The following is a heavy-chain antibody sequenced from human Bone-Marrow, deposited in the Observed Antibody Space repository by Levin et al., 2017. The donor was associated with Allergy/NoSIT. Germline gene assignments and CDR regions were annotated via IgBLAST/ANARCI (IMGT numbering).Heavy chain of an antibody. CDR1: GLSINNYA. V-gene: IGHV3-23*01. D-gene: IGHD5-12*01. CDR3: ARDISGYDPRHYCDP. J-gene: IGHJ5*02. CDR2: ISASGDTT. Sequence: GESLKISCAASGLSINNYAMSWVRLAPGKGLEWISAISASGDTTYYAESVRGRFIVSRDNSKNTMSLQMYSLRADDTAVYYCARDISGYDPRHYCDPWGPGTQVTVSS.